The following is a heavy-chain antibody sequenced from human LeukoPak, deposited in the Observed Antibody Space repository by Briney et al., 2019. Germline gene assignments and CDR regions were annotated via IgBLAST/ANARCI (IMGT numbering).Heavy chain of an antibody. Sequence: PGGSLRLSCTASGFNFGDYAMTWVRQAPGKGLEWVGFIRSKASGGTTEYAASVKGRFTVSRDDSKSIAYLQMNSLKNVDTAIYYCTRDRGYQWLVPFDYWGHGTLVTVSS. D-gene: IGHD6-19*01. CDR3: TRDRGYQWLVPFDY. CDR2: IRSKASGGTT. CDR1: GFNFGDYA. V-gene: IGHV3-49*04. J-gene: IGHJ4*01.